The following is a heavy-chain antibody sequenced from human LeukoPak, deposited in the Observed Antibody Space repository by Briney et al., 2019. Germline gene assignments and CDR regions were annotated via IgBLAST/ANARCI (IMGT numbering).Heavy chain of an antibody. CDR2: ISAYNGNT. D-gene: IGHD2-2*02. Sequence: ASVKVSCKASGYTFTGYYMHWVRQAPGQGLKWMGWISAYNGNTNYAQKLQGRVTMTTDTSTSTAYMELRSLRSDDTAVYYCAKLGSTSCYTRIDYWGQGTLVTVSS. J-gene: IGHJ4*02. CDR3: AKLGSTSCYTRIDY. CDR1: GYTFTGYY. V-gene: IGHV1-18*04.